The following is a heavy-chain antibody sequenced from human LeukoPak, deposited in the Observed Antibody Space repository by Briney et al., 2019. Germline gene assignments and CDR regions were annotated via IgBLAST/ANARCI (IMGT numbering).Heavy chain of an antibody. D-gene: IGHD2/OR15-2a*01. CDR3: ARQENIGWSDP. J-gene: IGHJ5*02. CDR1: GGSISSSSYY. CDR2: IYYSGST. Sequence: SETLSLTCTVSGGSISSSSYYWGWIRQPPGKGLEWIGSIYYSGSTYYNPSLKSRVTISVDTSKNQFSLKLSSVTAADTAVYYCARQENIGWSDPWGQGTLVTVSS. V-gene: IGHV4-39*01.